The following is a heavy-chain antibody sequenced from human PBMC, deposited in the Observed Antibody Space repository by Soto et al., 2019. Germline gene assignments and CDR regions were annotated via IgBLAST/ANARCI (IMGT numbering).Heavy chain of an antibody. V-gene: IGHV3-23*01. CDR2: ISGRGGTT. Sequence: EVQLLESGGGLVQPGGSLRLSCAASGFTFSSYTMSWVRQAPGKGLEWVSTISGRGGTTYYADSVKGRFTISRDSSKNTLYLQMNSLRAEDTAVYYCAKDRYDSSGYFFNDYWGQGTLVTVSS. CDR3: AKDRYDSSGYFFNDY. CDR1: GFTFSSYT. D-gene: IGHD3-22*01. J-gene: IGHJ4*02.